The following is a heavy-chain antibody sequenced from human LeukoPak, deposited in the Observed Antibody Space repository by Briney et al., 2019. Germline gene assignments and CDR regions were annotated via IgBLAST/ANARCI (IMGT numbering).Heavy chain of an antibody. Sequence: GGSLRLSCAGSGFTFSSYEMNWVRQAPGKGLEWISYISGRGSTIYYADSVKGRFTISRDNAENSLYLHMNSLRAEDTGIYYCARDGGGGLDYWGQGTLVTVSS. CDR2: ISGRGSTI. V-gene: IGHV3-48*03. D-gene: IGHD2-15*01. J-gene: IGHJ4*02. CDR3: ARDGGGGLDY. CDR1: GFTFSSYE.